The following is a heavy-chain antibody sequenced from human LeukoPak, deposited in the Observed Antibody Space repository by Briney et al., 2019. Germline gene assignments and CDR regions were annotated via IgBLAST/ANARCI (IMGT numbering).Heavy chain of an antibody. D-gene: IGHD6-19*01. CDR2: ISSGSDRI. CDR3: ARGQPGHSSGWYGYFDL. V-gene: IGHV3-21*01. J-gene: IGHJ2*01. CDR1: QFTFSYYR. Sequence: GGSLRLSCAASQFTFSYYRMNWVRQAPGKGLGWVSAISSGSDRIYYADSLKGRFTISRDNAKKSLYLHMTSLRAEDTAVYYCARGQPGHSSGWYGYFDLWGRGTLVTVAS.